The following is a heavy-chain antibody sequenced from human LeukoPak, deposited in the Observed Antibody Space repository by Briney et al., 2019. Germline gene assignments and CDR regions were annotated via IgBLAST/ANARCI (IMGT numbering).Heavy chain of an antibody. CDR1: GXTFSSYA. CDR2: ISGSGGST. Sequence: GGSLRLSCAASGXTFSSYAVTWVRQAPGKGLEWVSAISGSGGSTYYADSVKGRFTISRDNSKNTLYMQMNSLRGEDTAAYYCAKDREYSYGLGAFESWGQGTMVTVSS. D-gene: IGHD5-18*01. CDR3: AKDREYSYGLGAFES. V-gene: IGHV3-23*01. J-gene: IGHJ3*02.